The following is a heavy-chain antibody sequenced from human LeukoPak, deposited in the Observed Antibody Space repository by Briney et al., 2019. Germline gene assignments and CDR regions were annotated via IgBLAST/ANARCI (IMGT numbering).Heavy chain of an antibody. CDR2: GTGDGRIT. J-gene: IGHJ4*02. Sequence: YLKLCCAPCGFTFDYYAMHSGRQAPWRALDCCSLGTGDGRITYYADSMKGRFTVSRDNSKNSLYLQMNSLRTEDTALYYCAKDKLRSTNYYDSSGYILDYWGQGTLVTVSS. V-gene: IGHV3-43*02. CDR3: AKDKLRSTNYYDSSGYILDY. D-gene: IGHD3-22*01. CDR1: GFTFDYYA.